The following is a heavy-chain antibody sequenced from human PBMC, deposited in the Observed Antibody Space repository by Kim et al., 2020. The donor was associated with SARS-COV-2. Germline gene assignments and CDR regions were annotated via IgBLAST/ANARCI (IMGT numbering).Heavy chain of an antibody. CDR2: ISGSGSAI. J-gene: IGHJ4*02. CDR3: ARGSLWGGDY. D-gene: IGHD3-10*01. Sequence: LSLTCAASGFTFSDFAMSWIRQAPGKGLEWLSYISGSGSAIYYADSVKGRFTISRDNAKNSLYLQMNSLRVEDTAVYYCARGSLWGGDYWGQGTLVTVSS. CDR1: GFTFSDFA. V-gene: IGHV3-11*01.